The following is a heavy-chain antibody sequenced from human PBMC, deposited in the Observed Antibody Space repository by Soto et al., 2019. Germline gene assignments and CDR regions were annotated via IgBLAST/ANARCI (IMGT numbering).Heavy chain of an antibody. V-gene: IGHV4-59*01. CDR2: IYYSGST. J-gene: IGHJ6*02. D-gene: IGHD2-21*02. CDR3: ARDLWGYCGTDCYPLDV. Sequence: SETLSLTCTVSGGSSSSYYWSWIRQPPGKGLEWIGYIYYSGSTNYNPSLKSRVTISVDTSKNQFSLKLNSVTAADTAVYYCARDLWGYCGTDCYPLDVWGQGTTVTVS. CDR1: GGSSSSYY.